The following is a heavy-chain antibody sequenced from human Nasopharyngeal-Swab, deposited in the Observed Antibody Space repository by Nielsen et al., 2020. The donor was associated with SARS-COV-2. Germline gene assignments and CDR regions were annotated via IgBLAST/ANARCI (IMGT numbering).Heavy chain of an antibody. CDR3: ARDHRGYYCTNGVCYTALDY. Sequence: GESLKISCAASGFTFSSYAMHWVRQAPGKGLEWVAVISYDGSNKYYADSVKGRFTISRDNSKNTLYLQMNSLRAEDTAVYYCARDHRGYYCTNGVCYTALDYWGQGTLVTVSS. CDR1: GFTFSSYA. D-gene: IGHD2-8*01. J-gene: IGHJ4*02. V-gene: IGHV3-30-3*01. CDR2: ISYDGSNK.